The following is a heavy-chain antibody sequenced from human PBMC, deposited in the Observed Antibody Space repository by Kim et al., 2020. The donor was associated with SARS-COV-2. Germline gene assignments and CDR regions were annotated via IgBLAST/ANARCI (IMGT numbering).Heavy chain of an antibody. J-gene: IGHJ6*02. Sequence: YNTPPLKRRVTISVAKSKNQFSLKLSSVTAADTAVYYCARDLPTYGMDVWGQGTTVTVSS. V-gene: IGHV4-31*02. CDR3: ARDLPTYGMDV.